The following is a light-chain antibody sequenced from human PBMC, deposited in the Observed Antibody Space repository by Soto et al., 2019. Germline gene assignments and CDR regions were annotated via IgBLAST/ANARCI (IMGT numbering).Light chain of an antibody. Sequence: DIQMTQSPSSLSASVGDRVTITCRASLSINTYVNWYQQRPGKAPELLIYSASSLHTGVPSRFSGSGAGTDFTFTINSLLPEDFAIYYCQQTYSTPRTFGQGTKVDIK. V-gene: IGKV1-39*01. CDR3: QQTYSTPRT. CDR2: SAS. J-gene: IGKJ1*01. CDR1: LSINTY.